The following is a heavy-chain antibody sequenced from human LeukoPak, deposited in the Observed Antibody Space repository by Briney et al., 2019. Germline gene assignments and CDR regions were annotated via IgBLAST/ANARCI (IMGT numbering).Heavy chain of an antibody. CDR2: INHSGST. Sequence: SETLSLTCAVYGGSFSGYYWSWIRQPPGKGLEWIGEINHSGSTNYNPSLKSRVTMSGDTSKNQFSLKLSSVTAADTAVYFCARVGYSYVINDWSRTGLGAYPTKYYYYMDVWGKGTTVTVSS. CDR3: ARVGYSYVINDWSRTGLGAYPTKYYYYMDV. D-gene: IGHD5-18*01. J-gene: IGHJ6*03. V-gene: IGHV4-34*01. CDR1: GGSFSGYY.